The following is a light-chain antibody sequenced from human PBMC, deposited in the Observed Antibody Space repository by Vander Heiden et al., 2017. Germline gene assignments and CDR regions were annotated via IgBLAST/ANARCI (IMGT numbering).Light chain of an antibody. V-gene: IGLV1-40*01. J-gene: IGLJ2*01. CDR2: VNS. CDR1: SSNIGAGYD. Sequence: QSVLTQPPSVSGAPGPRVPISCTGSSSNIGAGYDVHWYQQLPGTAPKLLIYVNSNRPSGVTDRFSGSKSGTSASLAITGLQAEDEADYYCQSYDSSLSGSVVFGGGTKLTVL. CDR3: QSYDSSLSGSVV.